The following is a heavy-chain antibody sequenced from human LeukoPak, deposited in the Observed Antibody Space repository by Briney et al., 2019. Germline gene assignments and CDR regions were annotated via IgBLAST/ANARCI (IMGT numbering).Heavy chain of an antibody. Sequence: ASVKVSCKSSGYTFTSCGISWVRPAPGPGLGWMGWISAYNGNTNYAQKLQGRVTMTTDTSTGTAYMELRSLRSDDTAVYYCARAIITIFGVVTEFDYWGQGTLVTVSS. J-gene: IGHJ4*02. CDR3: ARAIITIFGVVTEFDY. CDR2: ISAYNGNT. V-gene: IGHV1-18*01. D-gene: IGHD3-3*01. CDR1: GYTFTSCG.